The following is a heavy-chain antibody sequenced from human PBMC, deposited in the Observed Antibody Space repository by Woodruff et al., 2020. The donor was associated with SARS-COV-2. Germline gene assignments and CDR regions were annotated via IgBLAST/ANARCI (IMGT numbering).Heavy chain of an antibody. D-gene: IGHD2-21*02. V-gene: IGHV1-8*01. CDR2: MNPNSGNT. CDR3: ARGLRSVTAENGNY. Sequence: WMNPNSGNTGYSQKFQGRVTMTRNTSISTAYMELSSLRSEDTAVYYCARGLRSVTAENGNYWGQGTLVTVSS. J-gene: IGHJ4*02.